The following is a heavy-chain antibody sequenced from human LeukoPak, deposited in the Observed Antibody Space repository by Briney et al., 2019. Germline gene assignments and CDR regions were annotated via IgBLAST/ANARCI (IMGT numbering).Heavy chain of an antibody. CDR3: AAVKGFVIDHWYFDL. V-gene: IGHV1-58*02. Sequence: SVKVSCKASGFTFTSSAMQWVRQARGQRLEWIGWIVVGSGNTNYAQKFQERVTITRDMSTSTAYMELSSLRSEDTAVYYCAAVKGFVIDHWYFDLWGRGTLVTVSS. J-gene: IGHJ2*01. D-gene: IGHD3-22*01. CDR2: IVVGSGNT. CDR1: GFTFTSSA.